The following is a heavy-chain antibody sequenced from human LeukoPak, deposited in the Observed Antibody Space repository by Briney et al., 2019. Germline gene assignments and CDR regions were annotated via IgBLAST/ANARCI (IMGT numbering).Heavy chain of an antibody. D-gene: IGHD4-11*01. Sequence: SETLPLTCTVSGGSISSYYWSWIRQPPGKGLEWIGYIYYSGSTNYNPSLKSRVTISVDTSKNQFSLKLSSVTAADTAVYYCARFPYSNYDNSDYWGQGTLVTVSS. CDR1: GGSISSYY. J-gene: IGHJ4*02. CDR2: IYYSGST. CDR3: ARFPYSNYDNSDY. V-gene: IGHV4-59*08.